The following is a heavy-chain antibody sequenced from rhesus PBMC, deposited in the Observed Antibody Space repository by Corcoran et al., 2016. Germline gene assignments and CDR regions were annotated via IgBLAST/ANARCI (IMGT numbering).Heavy chain of an antibody. Sequence: QVQLRESGPGLVKASETLSLTCIVYGVPISNSWWSWVRQSPGKGLEWIGEVNGKTVVTFHKPSLKSRVTSTRGASQNQGFLRLSFLAASYTAVYFCATESLAHSWGQGILVTVSS. CDR2: VNGKTVVT. CDR3: ATESLAHS. D-gene: IGHD3-3*01. J-gene: IGHJ4*01. CDR1: GVPISNSW. V-gene: IGHV4-80*01.